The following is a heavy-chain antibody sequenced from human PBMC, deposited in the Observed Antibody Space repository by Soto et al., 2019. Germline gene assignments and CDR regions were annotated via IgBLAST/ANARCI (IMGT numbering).Heavy chain of an antibody. J-gene: IGHJ4*02. Sequence: QVQLVQSGADVKKPGASVKVSCKTSGYTFSGYFMHLLRQAAGQGLEWVGWMNPNSGGTDYAQNCQGRVSMTWATSISTAYMELSRLRSDDTAIYYCARGYYSSSWRLFDYWGQGTLVTVSS. CDR1: GYTFSGYF. CDR2: MNPNSGGT. CDR3: ARGYYSSSWRLFDY. D-gene: IGHD6-13*01. V-gene: IGHV1-2*02.